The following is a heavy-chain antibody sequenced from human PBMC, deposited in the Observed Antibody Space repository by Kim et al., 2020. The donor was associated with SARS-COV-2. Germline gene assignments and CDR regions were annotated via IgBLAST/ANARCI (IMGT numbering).Heavy chain of an antibody. Sequence: SETLSLTCAVYGGSFSGYYWSWIRQPPGKGLEWIGEINHSGSTNYNPSLKSRVTISVDTSKNQFSLKLSSVTAADTAVYYCARGAQMATWAPSDYWGQGTLVTVSS. CDR2: INHSGST. CDR1: GGSFSGYY. D-gene: IGHD5-12*01. V-gene: IGHV4-34*01. CDR3: ARGAQMATWAPSDY. J-gene: IGHJ4*02.